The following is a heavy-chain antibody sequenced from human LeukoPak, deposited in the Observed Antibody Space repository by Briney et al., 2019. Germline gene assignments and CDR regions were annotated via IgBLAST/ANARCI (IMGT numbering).Heavy chain of an antibody. J-gene: IGHJ4*02. Sequence: SETLSLTRTVSGGSISSYYWSWIRQPPGKGLEWIGYIYYSGSTNYNPSLKSRVTISVDTSKNQFSLKLTSVTAADTAVYYCARQSFAPFQVGPETPIESWGQGTLVTVSS. CDR3: ARQSFAPFQVGPETPIES. CDR1: GGSISSYY. CDR2: IYYSGST. V-gene: IGHV4-59*08. D-gene: IGHD1-26*01.